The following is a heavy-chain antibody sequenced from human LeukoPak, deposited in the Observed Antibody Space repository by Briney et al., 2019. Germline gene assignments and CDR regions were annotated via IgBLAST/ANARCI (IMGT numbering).Heavy chain of an antibody. V-gene: IGHV1-18*01. CDR3: ARGPIAAAGDY. CDR2: MNANNGNT. CDR1: GYTFTSYG. J-gene: IGHJ4*02. D-gene: IGHD6-13*01. Sequence: ASVKVSCKASGYTFTSYGITWVRQAPGQGLEWMGWMNANNGNTNYAQSLQGRVTMTRDTSTSTAYMELRSLRSDDTAVYYCARGPIAAAGDYWGQGTLVTVSS.